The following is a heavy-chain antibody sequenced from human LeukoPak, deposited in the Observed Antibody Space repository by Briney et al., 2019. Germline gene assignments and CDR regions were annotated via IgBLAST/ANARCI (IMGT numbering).Heavy chain of an antibody. CDR2: IKQDGSEK. V-gene: IGHV3-7*01. CDR3: ARVDNSSGWYVDY. CDR1: GFTFSSYW. J-gene: IGHJ4*02. Sequence: GGSLRLSCAASGFTFSSYWMSWVRQAPGKGLEWVANIKQDGSEKYYVDSVKGRFTISRDNAKNSLYLQMNSLRAEDTAVYYCARVDNSSGWYVDYWGQGTLVTVSS. D-gene: IGHD6-19*01.